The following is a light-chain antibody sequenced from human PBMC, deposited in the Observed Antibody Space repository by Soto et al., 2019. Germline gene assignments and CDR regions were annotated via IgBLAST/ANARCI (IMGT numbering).Light chain of an antibody. J-gene: IGKJ2*01. Sequence: DIQMTQSPSTLSASVGDRVTITCRASQSISSWLAWYQQKPGKAPKLLIYDASRLESGVPSRFSGSGSGTEFTLTISSLPPDDFATYYCQQYNSYLYTFGQGTKLEIK. CDR3: QQYNSYLYT. V-gene: IGKV1-5*01. CDR1: QSISSW. CDR2: DAS.